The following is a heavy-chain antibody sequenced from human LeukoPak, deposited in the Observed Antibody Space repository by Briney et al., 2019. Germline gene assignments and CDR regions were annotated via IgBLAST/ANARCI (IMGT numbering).Heavy chain of an antibody. J-gene: IGHJ4*02. CDR2: ISGSGGST. CDR1: GFTLSSYA. CDR3: AKAKNGWLLSTNFDY. V-gene: IGHV3-23*01. Sequence: PGGSLRLSCAASGFTLSSYAMSWVRQAPGKGLEWVSAISGSGGSTYYADSVKGRFTISRDNSKNTLYLQMNSLRAEDTAVYYCAKAKNGWLLSTNFDYWGQGTLVTVSS. D-gene: IGHD3-3*01.